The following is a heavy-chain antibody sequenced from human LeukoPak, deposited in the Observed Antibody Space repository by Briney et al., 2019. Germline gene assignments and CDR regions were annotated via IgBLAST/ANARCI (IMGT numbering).Heavy chain of an antibody. J-gene: IGHJ5*02. V-gene: IGHV1-24*01. CDR3: ATLHVLLWFGELSGNWFDP. Sequence: ASVKVSCKVSGYTLTELSMHWVRQAPGKGLEWMGGFDPKDGETIYAQKFQGRVTMTEDTSTDTAYMELSSLRSEDTAVYYCATLHVLLWFGELSGNWFDPWGQGTLVTVSS. CDR1: GYTLTELS. CDR2: FDPKDGET. D-gene: IGHD3-10*01.